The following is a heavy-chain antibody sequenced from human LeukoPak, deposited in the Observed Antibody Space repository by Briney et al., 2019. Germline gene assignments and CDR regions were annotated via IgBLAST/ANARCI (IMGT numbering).Heavy chain of an antibody. Sequence: GGSLRLSCAASGFTFSSYEMNWVRQAPGKGLEWVSYISSSGSTIYYADSVKGRFTISRDNAKNSLYLPMNSLRAEDTAVYYCARARLLWFGELLWYYGMDVWGKGTTVTVSS. D-gene: IGHD3-10*01. J-gene: IGHJ6*04. CDR1: GFTFSSYE. CDR2: ISSSGSTI. V-gene: IGHV3-48*03. CDR3: ARARLLWFGELLWYYGMDV.